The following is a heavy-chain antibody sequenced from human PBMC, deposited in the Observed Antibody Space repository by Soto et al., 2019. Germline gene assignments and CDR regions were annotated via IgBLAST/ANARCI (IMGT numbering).Heavy chain of an antibody. CDR2: INHSGST. Sequence: SETLSLTCAVYGGSFSGYYWSWIRQPPGKGLEWIGEINHSGSTNYNPSLKSRVTISVDTSKNQFSLKLSSVTAADTAVYYCARGRSRYCSDGSGKTSERARYNWFDLWGQGTLVTVSS. CDR3: ARGRSRYCSDGSGKTSERARYNWFDL. D-gene: IGHD2-15*01. V-gene: IGHV4-34*01. CDR1: GGSFSGYY. J-gene: IGHJ5*02.